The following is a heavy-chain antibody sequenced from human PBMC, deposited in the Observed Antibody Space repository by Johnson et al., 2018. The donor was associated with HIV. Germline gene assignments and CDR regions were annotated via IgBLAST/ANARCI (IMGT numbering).Heavy chain of an antibody. CDR3: VKVAFRIAPTSHAFDI. D-gene: IGHD6-13*01. Sequence: QVQLVESRGVLVQPGGSLRLSCAASGFTFSSYAMHWVRQAPGKGLEWVAVISYDGRDKYYANSVKGRFTISRDNSKNTLFLQMNSLRAEDTAVYYCVKVAFRIAPTSHAFDIWGQGTMVTVSS. J-gene: IGHJ3*02. V-gene: IGHV3-30*04. CDR1: GFTFSSYA. CDR2: ISYDGRDK.